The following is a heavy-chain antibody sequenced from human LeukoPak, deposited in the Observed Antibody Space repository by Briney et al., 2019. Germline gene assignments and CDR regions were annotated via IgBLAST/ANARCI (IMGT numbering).Heavy chain of an antibody. V-gene: IGHV1-24*01. J-gene: IGHJ4*02. CDR1: GYTLTELS. D-gene: IGHD3-3*01. CDR3: ATRPPYYDFWSGYFGY. Sequence: ASAKVSCKVSGYTLTELSMHWVRQAPGKGLEWMGGFDPEDGETIYAQKFQGRVTMTEDTSTDTAYMELSSLRSEDTAVYYCATRPPYYDFWSGYFGYWGQGTLVTVSS. CDR2: FDPEDGET.